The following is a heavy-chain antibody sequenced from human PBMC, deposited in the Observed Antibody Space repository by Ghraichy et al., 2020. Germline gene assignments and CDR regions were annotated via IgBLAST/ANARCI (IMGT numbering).Heavy chain of an antibody. J-gene: IGHJ4*02. CDR2: ITGGAGDT. D-gene: IGHD4-23*01. CDR1: GFTFSNYA. V-gene: IGHV3-23*01. CDR3: AKEVDYSGKPCFDF. Sequence: GGSLRLSCAASGFTFSNYAMSWVRQAPGKGLEWVSGITGGAGDTFYADSVRGRFTFSRDNSKNTLYLQMNSLRAEDTAVYYCAKEVDYSGKPCFDFWGQGTLVTVSS.